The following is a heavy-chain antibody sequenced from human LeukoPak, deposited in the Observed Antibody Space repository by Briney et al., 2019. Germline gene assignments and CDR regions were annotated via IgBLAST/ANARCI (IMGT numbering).Heavy chain of an antibody. CDR3: AREDDLGGYYFDY. V-gene: IGHV3-7*01. J-gene: IGHJ4*02. Sequence: GGSLRLSCAASGFTFSSYWMSWVRQAPGEGLEWVANIKPDGSTIYNVDSVKGRFTISRDNGNNTLYLQMNSLRAEDTAVYYCAREDDLGGYYFDYWGQGTLVTVSS. CDR2: IKPDGSTI. D-gene: IGHD3-22*01. CDR1: GFTFSSYW.